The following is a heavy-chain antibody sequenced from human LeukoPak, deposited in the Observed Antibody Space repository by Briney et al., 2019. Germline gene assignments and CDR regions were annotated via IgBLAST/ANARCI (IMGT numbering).Heavy chain of an antibody. D-gene: IGHD3-3*01. J-gene: IGHJ4*02. CDR3: ARVYRDDFWSGWSTNFDY. CDR1: GGSITTYY. CDR2: IYYSGST. Sequence: PLETLSLTCTVSGGSITTYYWTWIRQPPGKGLEWIGYIYYSGSTNYNPSLKSRVTISVDTSKNQFSLKLSSVTAADTAVYYCARVYRDDFWSGWSTNFDYWGQGTLVIVSS. V-gene: IGHV4-59*01.